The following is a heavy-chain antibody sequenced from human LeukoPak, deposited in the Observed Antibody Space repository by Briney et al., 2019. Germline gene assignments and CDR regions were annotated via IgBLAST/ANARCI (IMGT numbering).Heavy chain of an antibody. CDR3: ARGRGSGWYSFSFDY. J-gene: IGHJ4*02. CDR2: IYTSGGT. D-gene: IGHD6-19*01. CDR1: GGSISSGSCS. Sequence: SETLSLTCPVSGGSISSGSCSWSWIRQPSRKGLEWIGRIYTSGGTNYNPSLKSRVTISLDTSKNQFSLELSSVTAADTAVYYCARGRGSGWYSFSFDYWGQGTLVTVSS. V-gene: IGHV4-61*02.